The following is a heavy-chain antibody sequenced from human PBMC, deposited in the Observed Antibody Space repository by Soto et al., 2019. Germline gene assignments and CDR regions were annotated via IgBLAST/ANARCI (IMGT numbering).Heavy chain of an antibody. V-gene: IGHV3-23*01. CDR1: GFTFSSYA. J-gene: IGHJ4*02. CDR3: AKELMTTVTTRGTYYFDY. CDR2: ISGSGGST. D-gene: IGHD4-17*01. Sequence: HPGGSLRLSCAASGFTFSSYAMSWVRQAPGKGLEWVSAISGSGGSTYYADSVKGRFTISRDNSKNTLYLQMNSLRAEDTAVYYCAKELMTTVTTRGTYYFDYWGQGTLVTVSS.